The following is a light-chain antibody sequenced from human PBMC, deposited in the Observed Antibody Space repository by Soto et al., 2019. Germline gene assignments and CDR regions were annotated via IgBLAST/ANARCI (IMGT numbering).Light chain of an antibody. J-gene: IGLJ1*01. CDR2: EVS. Sequence: HSPLTQPPSVSGSPGQSVTISCTGTSSDVGSYNRVSWYQQPPGTAPKLMIYEVSNRPSGVPDRFSGSKSGNTASLTISGLQAEDEADYYCSLYTSSRGGYVFGTGTKVTVL. CDR1: SSDVGSYNR. CDR3: SLYTSSRGGYV. V-gene: IGLV2-18*01.